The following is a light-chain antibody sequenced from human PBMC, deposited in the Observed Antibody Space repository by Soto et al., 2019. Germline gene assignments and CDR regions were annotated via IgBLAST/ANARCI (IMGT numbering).Light chain of an antibody. CDR3: QNYNSYSEA. V-gene: IGKV1-5*03. CDR2: KAS. CDR1: QTISSW. J-gene: IGKJ1*01. Sequence: DIQMTQSPSTLSGSVGDRVTITCRASQTISSWLAWYQQKPGKAPKLLIYKASTLKSGVQSRFRDSGSGTEFTLTSISLQPDDFATYYCQNYNSYSEAFGQGTTV.